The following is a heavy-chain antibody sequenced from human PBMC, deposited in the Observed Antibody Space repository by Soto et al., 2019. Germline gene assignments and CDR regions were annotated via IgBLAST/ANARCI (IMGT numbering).Heavy chain of an antibody. J-gene: IGHJ6*02. Sequence: PSETLSLTCAVSGGSISSGGYSWSWIRQPPGKGLEWIGYIYHSGSTYYNPSLKSRVTISVDRSKNQFSLKLSSVTAADTAVYYCARERKVTMVRGVIAYGMAVCGQGTTVTVSS. V-gene: IGHV4-30-2*01. CDR1: GGSISSGGYS. CDR3: ARERKVTMVRGVIAYGMAV. D-gene: IGHD3-10*01. CDR2: IYHSGST.